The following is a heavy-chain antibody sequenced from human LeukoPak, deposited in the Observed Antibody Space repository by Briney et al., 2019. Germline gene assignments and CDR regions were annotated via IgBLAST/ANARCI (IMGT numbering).Heavy chain of an antibody. J-gene: IGHJ4*02. CDR3: AKDRAQQLVLDF. CDR1: GFTFSSDW. Sequence: GAALRLSCAASGFTFSSDWMSWVRQAPGKGLEWVANIKQYGNEKYDVDSVKGRFTISRDNSKNTLFLQMNSLRAEDTAVYYCAKDRAQQLVLDFWGQGTLVTVS. D-gene: IGHD6-13*01. CDR2: IKQYGNEK. V-gene: IGHV3-7*05.